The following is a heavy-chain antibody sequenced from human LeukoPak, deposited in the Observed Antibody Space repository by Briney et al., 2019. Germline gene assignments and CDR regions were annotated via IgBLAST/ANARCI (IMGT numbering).Heavy chain of an antibody. V-gene: IGHV3-23*01. Sequence: PGGSLRLSCAVSGFTFSSYAMSWVRQAPGKRLEWVSTNSGCGGYTYYGDSVKVRFTIYRDNSKNTLYLQMNSLGAEHTAVYYCAKRRGATSGDFDLWGQGTLVTVSS. D-gene: IGHD3-10*01. CDR3: AKRRGATSGDFDL. CDR1: GFTFSSYA. J-gene: IGHJ4*02. CDR2: NSGCGGYT.